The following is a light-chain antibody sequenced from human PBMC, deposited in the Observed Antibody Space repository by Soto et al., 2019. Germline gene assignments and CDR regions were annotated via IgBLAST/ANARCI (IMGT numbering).Light chain of an antibody. CDR1: QSVSTSY. J-gene: IGKJ4*01. CDR3: QQYVRPPLS. CDR2: GAS. Sequence: EIVLTQSPGTLSLSPGERATLSCRASQSVSTSYLAWYQQKPGQAPRLLIYGASYRATGIPDRFSGSGSGTDFTLTISRLEPEDFAVYYCQQYVRPPLSCGGGTKVEIK. V-gene: IGKV3-20*01.